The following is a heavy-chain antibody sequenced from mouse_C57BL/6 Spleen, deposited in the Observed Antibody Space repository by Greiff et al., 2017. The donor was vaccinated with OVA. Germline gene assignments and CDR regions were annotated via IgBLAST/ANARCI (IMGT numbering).Heavy chain of an antibody. CDR3: ARDGSNPWFAY. D-gene: IGHD1-1*01. CDR2: ISYDGSN. V-gene: IGHV3-6*01. CDR1: GYSITSGYY. Sequence: EVKLQESGPGLVKPSQSLSLTCSVTGYSITSGYYWNWIRQFPGNKLEWMGYISYDGSNNYNPSLKNRISITRDTSKNQFFLKLNSVTTEDTATYYCARDGSNPWFAYWGQGTLVTVSA. J-gene: IGHJ3*01.